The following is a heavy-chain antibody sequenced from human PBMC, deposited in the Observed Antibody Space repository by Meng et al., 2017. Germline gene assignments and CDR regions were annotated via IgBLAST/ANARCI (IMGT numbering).Heavy chain of an antibody. Sequence: ASVKVSCKASGYTFTGYYMHWVRQAPGQGLEWMGWINPNSGGTNYAQKFQGRVTMTRDTSISTAYMELSRLRSDDTAVYYCARGLGALPYSSGWYDAFDIWGQGTMVTVSS. D-gene: IGHD6-19*01. CDR1: GYTFTGYY. V-gene: IGHV1-2*02. CDR2: INPNSGGT. J-gene: IGHJ3*02. CDR3: ARGLGALPYSSGWYDAFDI.